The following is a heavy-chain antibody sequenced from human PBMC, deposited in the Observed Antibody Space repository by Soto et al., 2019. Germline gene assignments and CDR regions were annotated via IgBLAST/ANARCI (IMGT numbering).Heavy chain of an antibody. Sequence: GGSLRLSCTASGFTFGDYAMSWVRQAPGKGLEWVGFIRSKAYGGTTEYAASVKGRFTISRDDYKSIAYLHMHSLKTEDIAVYYCTSDRGEIVATIVFDYWGKGTLVTVSS. CDR1: GFTFGDYA. V-gene: IGHV3-49*04. CDR3: TSDRGEIVATIVFDY. D-gene: IGHD5-12*01. J-gene: IGHJ4*02. CDR2: IRSKAYGGTT.